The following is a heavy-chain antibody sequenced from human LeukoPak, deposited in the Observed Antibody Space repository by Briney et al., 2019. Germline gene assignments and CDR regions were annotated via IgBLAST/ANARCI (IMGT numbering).Heavy chain of an antibody. J-gene: IGHJ4*02. Sequence: KSSETLSLTPALSGGSISSGGYSWSWIRQPPGKGLEWIGYINHSGSTYYNPSLKSRATISVDRPKNQFSLKLSSVTAADTAVYYCARGPGCSGSYLAYYFDYWGQGTLVTVSS. CDR1: GGSISSGGYS. CDR3: ARGPGCSGSYLAYYFDY. V-gene: IGHV4-30-2*01. D-gene: IGHD3-10*02. CDR2: INHSGST.